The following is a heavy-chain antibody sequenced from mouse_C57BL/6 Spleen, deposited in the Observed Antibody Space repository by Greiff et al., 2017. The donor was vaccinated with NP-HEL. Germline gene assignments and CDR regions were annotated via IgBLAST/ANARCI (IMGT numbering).Heavy chain of an antibody. CDR2: IYPGSGST. CDR3: ARGSPAWFAY. J-gene: IGHJ3*01. CDR1: GYTFTSYW. Sequence: QVQLQQPGAELVKPGASVKMSCKASGYTFTSYWITWVKQRPGQGLEWIGDIYPGSGSTHYHEKFKSKATLTVDKSSSTAYMQLSSLTSEDSAVYYLARGSPAWFAYWGQGTLVTVSA. V-gene: IGHV1-55*01. D-gene: IGHD1-1*01.